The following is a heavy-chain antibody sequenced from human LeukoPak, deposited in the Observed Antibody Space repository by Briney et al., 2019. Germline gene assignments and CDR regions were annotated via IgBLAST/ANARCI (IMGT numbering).Heavy chain of an antibody. D-gene: IGHD1-26*01. CDR3: ARGTSGSYYFDY. V-gene: IGHV3-21*01. CDR2: ISSSSSYI. CDR1: GFTFSSYS. J-gene: IGHJ4*02. Sequence: GGSLRLSCAASGFTFSSYSMNWVRQAPGKGLEWVSSISSSSSYIYYADSVKGRFTISRDNAKSSLYLQMNSLRAEDTAVYYCARGTSGSYYFDYWGQGTLVTVSS.